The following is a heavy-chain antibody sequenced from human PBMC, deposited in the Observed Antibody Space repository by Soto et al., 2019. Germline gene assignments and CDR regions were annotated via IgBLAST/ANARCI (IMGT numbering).Heavy chain of an antibody. Sequence: GGSLRLSCAASGVTVGNNYMSWVRQAPGKGLEWVSGTYRGGATRYTDSVKGRFTISRDSSKSTVYLQMDSLRADGTALYYCAKDRHPDGIWSFDYWGRGILVTVSS. CDR3: AKDRHPDGIWSFDY. V-gene: IGHV3-53*01. D-gene: IGHD1-20*01. CDR1: GVTVGNNY. J-gene: IGHJ4*02. CDR2: TYRGGAT.